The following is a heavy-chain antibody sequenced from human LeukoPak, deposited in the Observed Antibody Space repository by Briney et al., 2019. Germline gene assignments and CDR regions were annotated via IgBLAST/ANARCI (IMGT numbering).Heavy chain of an antibody. V-gene: IGHV4-59*12. Sequence: SETLSLTCSVSGGSIRSDYWSWIRQPPGKGLEWIGYISYNGITNYNPSLKSRLTMSVDTSKSQFSLKLSSLTAADTAVYYCARGRRWLQFLARQFDYWGQGTLVTVSS. CDR2: ISYNGIT. CDR1: GGSIRSDY. D-gene: IGHD5-24*01. J-gene: IGHJ4*02. CDR3: ARGRRWLQFLARQFDY.